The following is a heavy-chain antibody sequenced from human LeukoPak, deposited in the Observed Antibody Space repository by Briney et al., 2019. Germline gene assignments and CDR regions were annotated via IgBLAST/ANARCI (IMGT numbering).Heavy chain of an antibody. CDR2: IIPIFGIA. V-gene: IGHV1-69*04. CDR1: GGTFSSYA. J-gene: IGHJ4*02. D-gene: IGHD5-12*01. Sequence: ASVKVSCKASGGTFSSYAISWVRQAPGQGLEWMGRIIPIFGIANYAQKFQGRVTITADISTSTAYMELSSLRSEDTAVYYCARCGGYDSTTHFDYWGQGTLVTVSS. CDR3: ARCGGYDSTTHFDY.